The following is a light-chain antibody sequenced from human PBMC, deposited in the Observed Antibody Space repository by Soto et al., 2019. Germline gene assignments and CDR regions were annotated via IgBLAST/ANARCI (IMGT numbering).Light chain of an antibody. CDR3: QQYNNWPWLT. Sequence: EVVMTQSPVTLSVSPGEGATLSCRASQSVISYLAWYQQKPGQAPRLLIYGASTRATDVPARFSGSGSATEFTLTISSLQPEDFGVYYCQQYNNWPWLTFGGGTKVEI. CDR1: QSVISY. CDR2: GAS. V-gene: IGKV3-15*01. J-gene: IGKJ4*01.